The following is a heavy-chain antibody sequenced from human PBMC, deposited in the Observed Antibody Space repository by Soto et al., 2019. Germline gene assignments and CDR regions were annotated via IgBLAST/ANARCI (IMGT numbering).Heavy chain of an antibody. J-gene: IGHJ3*02. CDR3: ARRSIHSDAFDI. Sequence: ASVKVSCKASGYTFTSDDINWVRQATGQGLEWMGWMNPNSGNTGYAQKFQGRVTMTRNTSISTAYMELSSLRSEDTAVYYCARRSIHSDAFDIWGQGTMVTVSS. V-gene: IGHV1-8*01. CDR2: MNPNSGNT. CDR1: GYTFTSDD.